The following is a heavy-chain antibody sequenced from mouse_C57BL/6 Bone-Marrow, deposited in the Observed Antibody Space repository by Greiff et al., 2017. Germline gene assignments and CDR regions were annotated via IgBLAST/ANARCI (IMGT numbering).Heavy chain of an antibody. Sequence: VQLQQPGAELVKPGASVKLSCKASGYTFTSYWMHWVKQRPGQGLEWIGMIHPNSGSTNYNEKFKSKATLTVDKSSSTAYMQLSSLTSEDSAVYYCATYDYDPWYCDVWGTGTTVTVSS. CDR1: GYTFTSYW. D-gene: IGHD2-4*01. CDR3: ATYDYDPWYCDV. CDR2: IHPNSGST. V-gene: IGHV1-64*01. J-gene: IGHJ1*03.